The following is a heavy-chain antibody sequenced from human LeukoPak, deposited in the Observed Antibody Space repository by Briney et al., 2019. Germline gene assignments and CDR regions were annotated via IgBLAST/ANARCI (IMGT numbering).Heavy chain of an antibody. V-gene: IGHV3-48*01. Sequence: PGGSLRLSCAASGFTFSNYNMNWVRQAPGKGLEWLSYISSSGRTTNYADSVKGRFTISRDNAKNSLYLQMNSLRAEDTAVYYCASSIAVADTTRFDYWGQGTLVTVSS. D-gene: IGHD6-19*01. CDR3: ASSIAVADTTRFDY. CDR2: ISSSGRTT. J-gene: IGHJ4*02. CDR1: GFTFSNYN.